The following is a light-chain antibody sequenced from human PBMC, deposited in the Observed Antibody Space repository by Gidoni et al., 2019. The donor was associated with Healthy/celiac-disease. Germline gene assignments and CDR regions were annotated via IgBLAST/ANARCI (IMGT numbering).Light chain of an antibody. CDR3: QSYDSSLSGVV. V-gene: IGLV1-40*01. CDR1: SSNVGAGYY. Sequence: QSVLTQPPSVSGAAGQRVTISCTGSSSNVGAGYYVHWYQHLPGTAPKLLIYGTSNRPSGVPDRFSGSKSGTSASLAIPGLQAEDEADYYCQSYDSSLSGVVFGGGTKLTVL. J-gene: IGLJ2*01. CDR2: GTS.